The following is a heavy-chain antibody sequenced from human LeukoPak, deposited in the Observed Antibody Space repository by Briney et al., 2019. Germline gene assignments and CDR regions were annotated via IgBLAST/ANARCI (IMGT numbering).Heavy chain of an antibody. CDR3: ANFPVSGYYFDY. J-gene: IGHJ4*02. CDR2: IWYDGSNK. V-gene: IGHV3-33*06. Sequence: PGRSLRLSCAASGFTLSSYGMHWVRQAPGKGLEWVAVIWYDGSNKYYADSVKGRFTISRDNSKNTLYLQMNSLRAEDTAVYYCANFPVSGYYFDYWGQGALVTVSS. D-gene: IGHD3-22*01. CDR1: GFTLSSYG.